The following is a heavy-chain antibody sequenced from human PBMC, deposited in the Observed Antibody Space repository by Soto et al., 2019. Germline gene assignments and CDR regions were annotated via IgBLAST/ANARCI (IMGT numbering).Heavy chain of an antibody. Sequence: XGSLILSCAAAGFSFSSFWMHWARQAPGKGLVWVAHIHNDGSRTSYADSVKGRFTISRDNAKNTLYLQMNSLRAEDTAMYYCARDFGEVGSTAAFDIWGQGTMVTVSS. V-gene: IGHV3-74*01. CDR1: GFSFSSFW. CDR3: ARDFGEVGSTAAFDI. D-gene: IGHD1-26*01. J-gene: IGHJ3*02. CDR2: IHNDGSRT.